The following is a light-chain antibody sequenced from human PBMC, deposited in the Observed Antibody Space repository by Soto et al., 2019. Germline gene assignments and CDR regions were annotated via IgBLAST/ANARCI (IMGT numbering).Light chain of an antibody. CDR2: GAS. CDR1: QTIGSTY. Sequence: EIVLTQYPGNRSLSPGETATLSCRASQTIGSTYLAWYQQKPGQAPRLLIFGASTRATGIPARFSGSGSGTEFTLTISSLKYEDFAVYYCQQYDNSTLTVGGGTKVDIK. V-gene: IGKV3-15*01. CDR3: QQYDNSTLT. J-gene: IGKJ4*01.